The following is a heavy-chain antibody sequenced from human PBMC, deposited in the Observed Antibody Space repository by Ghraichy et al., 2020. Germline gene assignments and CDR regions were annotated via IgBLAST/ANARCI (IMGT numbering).Heavy chain of an antibody. CDR2: IKQDGSEK. V-gene: IGHV3-7*01. CDR3: ARSAAASFDS. Sequence: GGSLRLSCEVSGFTFSSYWMAWVRQAPGKGLEWVANIKQDGSEKYYVDSVKGRFTISRDNAKNSMYLQMNSLRAEDTAVYYCARSAAASFDSWGQGTLVTVSS. CDR1: GFTFSSYW. J-gene: IGHJ4*02. D-gene: IGHD6-13*01.